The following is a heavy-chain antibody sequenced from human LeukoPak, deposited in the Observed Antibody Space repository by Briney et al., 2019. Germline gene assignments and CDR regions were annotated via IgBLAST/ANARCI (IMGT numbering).Heavy chain of an antibody. CDR3: ARREYSSGWGSFDI. J-gene: IGHJ3*02. D-gene: IGHD6-19*01. V-gene: IGHV1-18*01. Sequence: ASVKVSCKASGYTFPSKGISWVRQAPGQGLEWMGWVSAFSGNTNYAQKLQGRVTMTTDTSTTTAYMELRSLTSDDTAVYYCARREYSSGWGSFDIWGQGTLVTVSS. CDR1: GYTFPSKG. CDR2: VSAFSGNT.